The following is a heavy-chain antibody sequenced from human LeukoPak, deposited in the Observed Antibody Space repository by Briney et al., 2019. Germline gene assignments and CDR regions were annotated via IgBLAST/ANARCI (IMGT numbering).Heavy chain of an antibody. V-gene: IGHV1-2*02. Sequence: GASVKVSCKASGYTFSDYYMHWMRQAPGQGLEWMGWINPNNGGTNYALQFQGRVTLTRDTSISTAYMELSRLRSDDTAVYYCAKGTRYSTSSGMDVWGQGTTVTVSS. CDR3: AKGTRYSTSSGMDV. CDR1: GYTFSDYY. J-gene: IGHJ6*02. CDR2: INPNNGGT. D-gene: IGHD6-6*01.